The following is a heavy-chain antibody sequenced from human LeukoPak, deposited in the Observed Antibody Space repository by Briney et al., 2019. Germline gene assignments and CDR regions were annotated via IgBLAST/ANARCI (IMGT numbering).Heavy chain of an antibody. CDR3: AKFNRAAAGDNGYWYFDL. CDR2: ISWNSGSI. D-gene: IGHD6-13*01. CDR1: GFTFDDYA. Sequence: GGSLRLSCAASGFTFDDYAMHWVRQAPGKGLEWVSGISWNSGSIGYADSVKGRFTISRDNAKNSLYLQMNSLRAEDTALYYCAKFNRAAAGDNGYWYFDLWGRGTLVTVSS. V-gene: IGHV3-9*01. J-gene: IGHJ2*01.